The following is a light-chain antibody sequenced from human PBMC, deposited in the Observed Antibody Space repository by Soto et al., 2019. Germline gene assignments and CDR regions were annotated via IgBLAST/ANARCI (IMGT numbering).Light chain of an antibody. CDR2: EVS. V-gene: IGLV2-14*01. CDR1: SSDVGGYNY. J-gene: IGLJ1*01. Sequence: QSALTQPASVSGSPGQSITISCTGTSSDVGGYNYVSWYQQHPGKAPKLVIYEVSNRPSGVSNRFSGSKSDNTASLTISGLQAEDEADYYCSSYTSSSTAVFGTGTKLTVL. CDR3: SSYTSSSTAV.